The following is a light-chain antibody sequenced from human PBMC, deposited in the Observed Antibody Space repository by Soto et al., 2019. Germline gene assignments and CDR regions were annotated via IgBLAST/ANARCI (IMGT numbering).Light chain of an antibody. V-gene: IGKV3-15*01. Sequence: EIVLTHSPCTLSLSPGGRATLSCSASQSVTSSYLAWYQQKPGQAPRLLIYRASTRAAGLPDRFSGSGSETDFTLTISSLQSEDFAVYYCQQYNKWPITFGQGTRLEIK. CDR3: QQYNKWPIT. J-gene: IGKJ5*01. CDR1: QSVTSSY. CDR2: RAS.